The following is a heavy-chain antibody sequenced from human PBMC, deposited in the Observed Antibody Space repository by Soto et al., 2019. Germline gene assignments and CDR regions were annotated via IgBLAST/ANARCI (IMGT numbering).Heavy chain of an antibody. D-gene: IGHD2-15*01. V-gene: IGHV1-69*13. CDR1: GGTFSSYA. CDR3: ARAVVAATKIESNWFDP. CDR2: IIPICGTA. J-gene: IGHJ5*02. Sequence: SVKVSCKAAGGTFSSYAISWVRQAPGQGLEWMGGIIPICGTANYAQKFQGRVTITADESTSTAYMELSSLRSEDTAVYYCARAVVAATKIESNWFDPWGQGTLVTVSS.